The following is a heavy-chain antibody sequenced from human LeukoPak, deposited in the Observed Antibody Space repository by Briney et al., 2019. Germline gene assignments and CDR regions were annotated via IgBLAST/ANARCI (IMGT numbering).Heavy chain of an antibody. J-gene: IGHJ4*02. CDR3: ARTWLYPYYFDY. V-gene: IGHV4-59*01. CDR1: GGSISSYY. Sequence: KPSETLSLTCTVSGGSISSYYWSWIRQPPGKGLEWIGYIYYSGSTNYNPSLKSRVTISVDTSKNQFSLKLTSVTAADTAVYYCARTWLYPYYFDYWGQGTLVTVSS. CDR2: IYYSGST. D-gene: IGHD3-16*02.